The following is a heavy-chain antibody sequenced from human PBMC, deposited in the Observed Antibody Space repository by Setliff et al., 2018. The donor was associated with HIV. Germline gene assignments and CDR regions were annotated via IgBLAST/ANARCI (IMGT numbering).Heavy chain of an antibody. CDR3: ARDHKYYYDSSGLDY. CDR2: IFYSGST. D-gene: IGHD3-22*01. V-gene: IGHV4-39*07. Sequence: SETLSLTCTVSGGSITSSTYYWDWIRQPPGKGLEWIGSIFYSGSTYYNPSVKSRFTISIDTSKNHFSLRLSSVTAADTAVYYCARDHKYYYDSSGLDYWGQGTLVTAPQ. J-gene: IGHJ4*02. CDR1: GGSITSSTYY.